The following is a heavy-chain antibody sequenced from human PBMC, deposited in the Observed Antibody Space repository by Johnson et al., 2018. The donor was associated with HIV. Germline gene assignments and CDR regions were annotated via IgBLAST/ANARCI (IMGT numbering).Heavy chain of an antibody. CDR2: ISYDGGNT. V-gene: IGHV3-30*03. Sequence: QVQLVESGGGVVQPGRSLRLSCAASRFTFSSYGMHWVRQAPGKGLEWVAVISYDGGNTYYADSVRGRFTISRDNSKNTLYLQMNSLRAEDTAVYHCAREGAWEVRPGAFDIWGQGTTVTVSS. J-gene: IGHJ3*02. CDR1: RFTFSSYG. CDR3: AREGAWEVRPGAFDI. D-gene: IGHD1-26*01.